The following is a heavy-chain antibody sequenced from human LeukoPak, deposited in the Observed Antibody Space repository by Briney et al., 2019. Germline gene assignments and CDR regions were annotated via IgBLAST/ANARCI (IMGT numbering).Heavy chain of an antibody. CDR1: GFTVSSNY. CDR3: ARVDPKAPGDYS. CDR2: IYSGGST. Sequence: GRSLRLSCTASGFTVSSNYMSWVRQAPGKGLEWDTVIYSGGSTYYADAVKGRFTVYRDDSKNTLYVQMNNLRAEDTAVYDCARVDPKAPGDYSWGRGTLVTGSS. D-gene: IGHD5-12*01. J-gene: IGHJ4*02. V-gene: IGHV3-53*01.